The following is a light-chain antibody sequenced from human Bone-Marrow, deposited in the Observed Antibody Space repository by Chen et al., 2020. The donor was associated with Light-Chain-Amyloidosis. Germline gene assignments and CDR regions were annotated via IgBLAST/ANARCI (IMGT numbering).Light chain of an antibody. CDR1: NIGSTS. CDR3: QVWDRSRDRPV. CDR2: DDS. Sequence: SYVLSQPSSVSVAPGQTATIPCGGNNIGSTSVHWYQQTPGQAPLLVVYDDSDRPSGVPERLSGSNSGNTATLTISRVEAGDEADYYCQVWDRSRDRPVFGGGTKLTVL. V-gene: IGLV3-21*02. J-gene: IGLJ3*02.